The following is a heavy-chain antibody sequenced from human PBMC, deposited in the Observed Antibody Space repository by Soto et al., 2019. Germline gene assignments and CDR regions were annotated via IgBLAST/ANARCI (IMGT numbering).Heavy chain of an antibody. Sequence: QVQLQQWGAGLLKPSETLSLTCAVYGGSFSGYYWSWIRQPPGKGLEWIGEINHSGSTNYNPSLKSRVTISVDTAKNQFSLKLSYVTAAATAVYYCARGPLKVVPAATSPYYYYGMDVWGQGTTVTVSS. V-gene: IGHV4-34*01. CDR1: GGSFSGYY. J-gene: IGHJ6*02. CDR3: ARGPLKVVPAATSPYYYYGMDV. CDR2: INHSGST. D-gene: IGHD2-2*01.